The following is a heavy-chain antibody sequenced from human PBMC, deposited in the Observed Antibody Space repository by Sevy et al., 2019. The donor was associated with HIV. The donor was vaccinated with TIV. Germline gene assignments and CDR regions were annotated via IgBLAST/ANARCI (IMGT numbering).Heavy chain of an antibody. Sequence: ASVKVSCKASGYTFSTYGITWVRQALGQGLEWMGWVSPHNGDTDYAQKFQGRVTMITDTSTSTAFMELRSLRSDDTALYYCARSYCSGGRCYSLAYWGQGTLVTVSS. CDR3: ARSYCSGGRCYSLAY. D-gene: IGHD2-15*01. V-gene: IGHV1-18*01. CDR1: GYTFSTYG. CDR2: VSPHNGDT. J-gene: IGHJ4*02.